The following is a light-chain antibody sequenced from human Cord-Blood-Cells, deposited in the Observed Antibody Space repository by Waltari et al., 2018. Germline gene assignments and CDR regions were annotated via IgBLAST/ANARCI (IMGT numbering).Light chain of an antibody. CDR2: DAS. J-gene: IGKJ4*01. CDR1: QDISNY. Sequence: DIQMTKSPPSLSPSVGDRVTNTCQASQDISNYLNWYQQKPGKSPKLLIYDASHLETGVPSRFSGSGSGTDFTFTISSLQPEDIATYYCQQYDNLPLTFGGGTKVEIK. CDR3: QQYDNLPLT. V-gene: IGKV1-33*01.